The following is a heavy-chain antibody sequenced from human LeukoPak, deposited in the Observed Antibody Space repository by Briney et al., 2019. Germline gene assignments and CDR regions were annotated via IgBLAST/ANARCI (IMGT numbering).Heavy chain of an antibody. CDR2: ISSSGAYI. D-gene: IGHD3-22*01. V-gene: IGHV3-21*01. Sequence: PGGCLRLSCAASVFTFSTYSMTWVRQAPWKGLECVLSISSSGAYIYYADSVKGRFTISRDNAKKSLYLQMNSLRAEDTAIYYCVGNYYDSSGLDYWGQGTLVTVSS. CDR1: VFTFSTYS. J-gene: IGHJ4*02. CDR3: VGNYYDSSGLDY.